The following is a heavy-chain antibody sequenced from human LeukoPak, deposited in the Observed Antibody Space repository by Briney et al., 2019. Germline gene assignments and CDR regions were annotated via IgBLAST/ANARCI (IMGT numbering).Heavy chain of an antibody. J-gene: IGHJ4*02. Sequence: PGGSLRLSCAASGFTFSSYAMNWVRQGPGTGLEWVSYISGSTRTIYYADSVKGRFTISRDNAKNSLYLQMNSLRAEDTAVYYCARVLQKLGGVSFDYWGQGTLVTVSS. V-gene: IGHV3-48*01. D-gene: IGHD5/OR15-5a*01. CDR2: ISGSTRTI. CDR1: GFTFSSYA. CDR3: ARVLQKLGGVSFDY.